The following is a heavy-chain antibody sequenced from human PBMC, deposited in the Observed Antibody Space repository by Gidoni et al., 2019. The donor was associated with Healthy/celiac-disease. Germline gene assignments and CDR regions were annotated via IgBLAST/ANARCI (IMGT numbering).Heavy chain of an antibody. J-gene: IGHJ4*02. V-gene: IGHV4-4*02. CDR1: GGSISSSNW. D-gene: IGHD3-10*01. Sequence: QVQLQESGPGLVKPSGTLSLTCAGSGGSISSSNWWSWVRQPPGKGLEWIGEIYHSGSTNYNPSLKSRVTISVDKSKNQFSLKLSSVTAADTAVYYCARMTPSGSPPWYFDYWGQGTLVTVSS. CDR3: ARMTPSGSPPWYFDY. CDR2: IYHSGST.